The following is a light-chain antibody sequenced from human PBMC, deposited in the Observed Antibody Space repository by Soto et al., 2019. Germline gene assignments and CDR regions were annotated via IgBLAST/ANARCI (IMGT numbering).Light chain of an antibody. CDR2: GAS. J-gene: IGKJ2*01. Sequence: EIVMTQSPATLSVSPGERATLSCRASRSVSSNLAWYQQKPGQAPRLLMYGASTRATGIPARFSGSGSGTEFTLTISSLQSEDFAVYSCQQYNNWPPYTFGQGTKVDIK. CDR1: RSVSSN. CDR3: QQYNNWPPYT. V-gene: IGKV3-15*01.